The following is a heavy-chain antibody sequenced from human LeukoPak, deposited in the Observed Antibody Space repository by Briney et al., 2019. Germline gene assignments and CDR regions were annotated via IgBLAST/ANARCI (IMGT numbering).Heavy chain of an antibody. CDR1: GGAFSGYY. J-gene: IGHJ4*02. CDR3: ARSITMVRGYTSDY. CDR2: INHSGST. V-gene: IGHV4-34*01. D-gene: IGHD3-10*01. Sequence: QSSETLSLTCAVYGGAFSGYYWSWIRQPPGKGLEWIGEINHSGSTNYNPSLKSRVTISVDTSKKQFSLKLSSVTAADTAVYYCARSITMVRGYTSDYWGQGTLVTVSS.